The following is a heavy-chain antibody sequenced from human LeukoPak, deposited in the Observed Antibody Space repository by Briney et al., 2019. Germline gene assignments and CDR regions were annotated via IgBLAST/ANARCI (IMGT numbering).Heavy chain of an antibody. J-gene: IGHJ4*02. Sequence: GGSLRLSCATSGFTVSTNYVSWVRQAPGKGLEWVSLIYNDGRADYADSVKGRFAISRDSSKDTVYLQMNSLGADDTAVYYCNFRQDYWGQGILVTVSS. V-gene: IGHV3-53*01. CDR1: GFTVSTNY. CDR3: NFRQDY. CDR2: IYNDGRA.